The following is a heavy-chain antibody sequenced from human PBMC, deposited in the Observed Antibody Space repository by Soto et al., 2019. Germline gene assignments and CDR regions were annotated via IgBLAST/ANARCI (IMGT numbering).Heavy chain of an antibody. CDR2: ISTYNHDT. V-gene: IGHV1-18*01. D-gene: IGHD3-22*01. Sequence: GGSSNRYAITWVRQAPGQGLEWMGWISTYNHDTRYAQKLQGRLSMATDTSTSTAYMELRSLTSDDTAVYYCARDPSNTSGNKLSLDYWGQGTLVTVSS. CDR3: ARDPSNTSGNKLSLDY. CDR1: GGSSNRYA. J-gene: IGHJ4*02.